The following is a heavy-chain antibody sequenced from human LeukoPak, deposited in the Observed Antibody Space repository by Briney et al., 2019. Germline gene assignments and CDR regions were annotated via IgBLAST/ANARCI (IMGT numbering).Heavy chain of an antibody. CDR3: ARDRYDSSGYYLPLF. CDR1: GGTFSSYA. CDR2: IIPIFGTA. J-gene: IGHJ4*02. Sequence: ASVKVSCKASGGTFSSYAISWVRQAPGQGLEWMGGIIPIFGTANYAQKFQGRVTITADESTSTAYMEPSSLRSEDTAVYYCARDRYDSSGYYLPLFWGQGTLVTVSS. V-gene: IGHV1-69*13. D-gene: IGHD3-22*01.